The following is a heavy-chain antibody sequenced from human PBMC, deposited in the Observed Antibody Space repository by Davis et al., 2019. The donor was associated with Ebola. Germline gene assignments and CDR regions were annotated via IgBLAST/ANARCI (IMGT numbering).Heavy chain of an antibody. Sequence: GESLKISCLASGFTFSFYGMHWVRQAPGKGLEWVAFIRFDGTKTYSADSVKGRFTISRDNSKNTLYLQMNSLIPEDTAMYYCAKDARRSYDAFDLWGQGTMVTVSS. J-gene: IGHJ3*01. D-gene: IGHD3-10*01. CDR1: GFTFSFYG. CDR3: AKDARRSYDAFDL. V-gene: IGHV3-30*02. CDR2: IRFDGTKT.